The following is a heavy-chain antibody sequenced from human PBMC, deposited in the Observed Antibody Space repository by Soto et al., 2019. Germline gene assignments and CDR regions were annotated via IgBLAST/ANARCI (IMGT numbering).Heavy chain of an antibody. CDR1: GGGNLRDYR. V-gene: IGHV1-69*01. J-gene: IGHJ4*02. Sequence: QVQLVQTGAEVKEPGSSVKGSCKASGGGNLRDYRTTWVRRAPGQGLEWMGGIIPKLGSANYAQNFQGRVTITADESTSTVYMELRSLRSDDTAVYYCARGGDGYNFAAVYWGQGTPVTVSS. CDR3: ARGGDGYNFAAVY. CDR2: IIPKLGSA. D-gene: IGHD5-12*01.